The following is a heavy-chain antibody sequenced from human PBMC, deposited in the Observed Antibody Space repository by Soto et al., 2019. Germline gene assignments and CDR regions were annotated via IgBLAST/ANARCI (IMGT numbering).Heavy chain of an antibody. CDR1: GDTVSTHSAP. V-gene: IGHV6-1*01. CDR3: AREPGTTSGFDY. Sequence: PSPTLSLTCALSGDTVSTHSAPRNSIRHSPPRPLQWLGRTYYRSKWYNDYAVSVKSRITINPDTSKNQFSLQLNSVTPEDTAVYYCAREPGTTSGFDYWGQGTLVTVSS. D-gene: IGHD1-1*01. CDR2: TYYRSKWYN. J-gene: IGHJ4*02.